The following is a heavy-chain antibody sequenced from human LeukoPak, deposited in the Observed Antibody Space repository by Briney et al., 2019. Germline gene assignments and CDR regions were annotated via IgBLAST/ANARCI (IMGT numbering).Heavy chain of an antibody. J-gene: IGHJ4*02. CDR2: INHSGST. Sequence: SETLSLTCAVYGGSFSGYDWSWIRQPPGKGLEWIGEINHSGSTNYNPSLKSRVTISVDTSKNQFSLKLSSVTAADTAVYYCASRTKLRYFDWLLPTGDYWGQGTLVTVSS. V-gene: IGHV4-34*01. CDR1: GGSFSGYD. D-gene: IGHD3-9*01. CDR3: ASRTKLRYFDWLLPTGDY.